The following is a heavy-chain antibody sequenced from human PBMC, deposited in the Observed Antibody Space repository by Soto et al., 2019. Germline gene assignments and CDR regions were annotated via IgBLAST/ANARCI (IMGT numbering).Heavy chain of an antibody. D-gene: IGHD5-18*01. Sequence: LRLSCAASGFTFSSYSMNWVRQAPGKGLEWVSYISSSSSTIYYADSVKGRFTISRDNAKNSLYLQMNSLRDEDTAVYYCAREGYSYGYDAFDIWGQGTMVTVSS. CDR3: AREGYSYGYDAFDI. CDR2: ISSSSSTI. V-gene: IGHV3-48*02. CDR1: GFTFSSYS. J-gene: IGHJ3*02.